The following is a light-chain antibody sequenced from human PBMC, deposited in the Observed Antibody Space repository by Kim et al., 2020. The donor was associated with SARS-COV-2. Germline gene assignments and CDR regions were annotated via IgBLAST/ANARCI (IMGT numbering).Light chain of an antibody. V-gene: IGLV3-19*01. CDR2: GKN. J-gene: IGLJ2*01. CDR3: NSRDTSGSHLV. CDR1: SLRTYY. Sequence: AMGQTVRITCQGGSLRTYYASWYQQRPGQAPVIVIYGKNNRPSGIPDRFSGSSSGNTASLTITGAQAEDEADYYCNSRDTSGSHLVFGGGTQLTVL.